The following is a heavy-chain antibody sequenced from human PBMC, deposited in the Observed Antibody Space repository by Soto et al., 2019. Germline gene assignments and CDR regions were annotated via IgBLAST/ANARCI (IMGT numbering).Heavy chain of an antibody. CDR2: ISYDGSNK. Sequence: GGSLRLSCAASGFTFSSYGTHWVRQAPGKGLEWVAVISYDGSNKYYADSVKGRFTISRDNSKNTLYLQMNSLRAEDTAVYYCAKEAYKDIWGQGTMVTVSS. J-gene: IGHJ3*02. D-gene: IGHD2-21*01. CDR1: GFTFSSYG. CDR3: AKEAYKDI. V-gene: IGHV3-30*18.